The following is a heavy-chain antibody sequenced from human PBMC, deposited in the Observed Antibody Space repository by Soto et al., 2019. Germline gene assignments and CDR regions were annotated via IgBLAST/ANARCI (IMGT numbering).Heavy chain of an antibody. J-gene: IGHJ6*04. CDR1: GFTFSSYS. V-gene: IGHV3-48*01. D-gene: IGHD6-19*01. CDR3: ARDRGYSSGWYDLPDV. CDR2: ISSSSSTI. Sequence: EVQLVESGGGLVQPGGSLRLSCAASGFTFSSYSMNWVRQAPGKGLEWVSYISSSSSTIYYADSVKGRFTISRDNAKNSLYLQMNSLRAEDTAVYYCARDRGYSSGWYDLPDVWGKGTTVTVSS.